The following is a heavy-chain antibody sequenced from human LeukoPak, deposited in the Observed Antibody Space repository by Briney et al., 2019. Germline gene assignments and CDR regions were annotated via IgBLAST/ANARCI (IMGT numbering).Heavy chain of an antibody. Sequence: GASVKVSCKASGYTFTSYYMHWVRQAPGQGLEWMGIINPSGGSTSYAQKFQGRVTMTEDTSTDTAYMELRSLRSDDTAVYYCARDLRGIAAAGTTLFDYWGQGTLVTVSS. J-gene: IGHJ4*02. D-gene: IGHD6-13*01. V-gene: IGHV1-46*01. CDR3: ARDLRGIAAAGTTLFDY. CDR2: INPSGGST. CDR1: GYTFTSYY.